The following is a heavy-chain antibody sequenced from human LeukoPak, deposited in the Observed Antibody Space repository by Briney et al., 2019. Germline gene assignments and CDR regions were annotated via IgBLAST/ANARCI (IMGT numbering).Heavy chain of an antibody. J-gene: IGHJ4*02. D-gene: IGHD2/OR15-2a*01. V-gene: IGHV4-4*02. CDR2: IYHSGFT. CDR3: ARSLPTTTFFDY. CDR1: GGSISSSNW. Sequence: SETLSLTCAVSGGSISSSNWWSWVRQPPGKGLEWIGEIYHSGFTNYNPSLKNRVTISVDKSKNQFSLKLSSVTAADTAMYYCARSLPTTTFFDYWGQGTLVTVSS.